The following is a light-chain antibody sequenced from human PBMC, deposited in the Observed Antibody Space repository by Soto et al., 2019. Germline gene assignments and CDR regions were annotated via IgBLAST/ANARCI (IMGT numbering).Light chain of an antibody. CDR2: EVS. CDR3: SSYKSGATLV. Sequence: QSALTQPASVSGSPGQSITISCTGTSRDVGGYKHVAWYQQYPGKAPKLIIFEVSDRPSGVSNRFSGSKSGNTASLSISGLQPEDEADYYCSSYKSGATLVFGGGTKLTV. V-gene: IGLV2-14*01. CDR1: SRDVGGYKH. J-gene: IGLJ2*01.